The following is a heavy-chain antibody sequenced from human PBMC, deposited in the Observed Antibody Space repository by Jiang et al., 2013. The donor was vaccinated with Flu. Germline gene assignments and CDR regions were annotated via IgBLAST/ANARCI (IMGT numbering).Heavy chain of an antibody. Sequence: TVSGGSISSGSYYWSWIRQPAGKGLEWIGRIYTSGSTNYNPSLKSRVTISVDTSKNQFPLKLSSVTAADTAVYYCATGSSYDYWGQGTLVTVSS. CDR3: ATGSSYDY. V-gene: IGHV4-61*02. CDR2: IYTSGST. J-gene: IGHJ4*02. D-gene: IGHD6-19*01. CDR1: GGSISSGSYY.